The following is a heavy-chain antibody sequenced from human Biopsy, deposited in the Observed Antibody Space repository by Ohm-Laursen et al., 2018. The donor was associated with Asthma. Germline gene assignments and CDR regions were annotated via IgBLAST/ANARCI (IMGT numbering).Heavy chain of an antibody. V-gene: IGHV4-39*02. CDR3: ARASVAASSNWFDP. CDR1: GGSMSSSSYS. CDR2: ISYTGNT. Sequence: SETLSLTCTVSGGSMSSSSYSWGWIRQPPGKGLEWIGSISYTGNTDIPSLRSRVTLSVDTSKNNFSLKLTSVTAADTAVYYCARASVAASSNWFDPWGQGTLVTVSS. D-gene: IGHD6-19*01. J-gene: IGHJ5*02.